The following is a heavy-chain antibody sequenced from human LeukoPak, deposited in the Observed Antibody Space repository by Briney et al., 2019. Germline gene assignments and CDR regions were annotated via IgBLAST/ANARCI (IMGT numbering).Heavy chain of an antibody. J-gene: IGHJ4*02. Sequence: GRSLRLSCAASGFTFSSYGMHWVRQAPGKGLEWVAVISYDGSNKYYADSVKGRFTISRDNSKNTLYLQMNSLRTEDTAVYYCTTDFGGSDDCWGQGTLVTVSS. V-gene: IGHV3-30*03. CDR1: GFTFSSYG. CDR3: TTDFGGSDDC. D-gene: IGHD3-10*01. CDR2: ISYDGSNK.